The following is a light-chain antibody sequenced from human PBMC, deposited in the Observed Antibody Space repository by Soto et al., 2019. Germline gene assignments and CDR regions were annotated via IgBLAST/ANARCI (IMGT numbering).Light chain of an antibody. CDR3: QQSYSTGTA. CDR1: QSISSY. Sequence: DIQMTQSPSSLSASVGDRVTITCRASQSISSYLNWYQQKPGKAPKLLIYAASSLQSGVPSKFSGRGSGTDFTLTISSLQAEDFATYDCQQSYSTGTAFGQGTKLEIK. J-gene: IGKJ2*01. CDR2: AAS. V-gene: IGKV1-39*01.